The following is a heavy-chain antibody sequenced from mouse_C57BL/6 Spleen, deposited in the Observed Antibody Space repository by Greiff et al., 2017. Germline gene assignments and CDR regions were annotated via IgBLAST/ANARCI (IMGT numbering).Heavy chain of an antibody. CDR3: AREDGYYGYYFDY. V-gene: IGHV5-17*01. CDR2: ISSGSSTI. CDR1: GFTFSDYG. D-gene: IGHD2-3*01. Sequence: EVQVVESGGGLVKPGGSLKLSCAASGFTFSDYGMHWVRQAPEKGLEWVAYISSGSSTIYYADTVKGRFTISRDNAKNTLFLKMTSLRSEDTAMYYCAREDGYYGYYFDYWGQGTTLTVSS. J-gene: IGHJ2*01.